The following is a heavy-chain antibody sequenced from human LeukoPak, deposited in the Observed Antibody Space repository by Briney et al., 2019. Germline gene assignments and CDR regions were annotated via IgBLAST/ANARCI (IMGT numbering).Heavy chain of an antibody. D-gene: IGHD3-10*01. V-gene: IGHV3-7*03. J-gene: IGHJ4*02. CDR1: GFTFSNYW. Sequence: GGSLRLSCGASGFTFSNYWMSWVRQAPGKGLEWVINISQDGSGKNYADSVEGRFTISRDNAKNSLYLQMDSLRAEDTALYYCRFGGSGFDYWGQGTLVTVSS. CDR2: ISQDGSGK. CDR3: RFGGSGFDY.